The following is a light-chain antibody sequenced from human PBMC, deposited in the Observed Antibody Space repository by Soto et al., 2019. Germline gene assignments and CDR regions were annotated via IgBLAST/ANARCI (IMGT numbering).Light chain of an antibody. CDR1: SSDVGGYNY. Sequence: QSALTQPPSAYGSPGQSVTISCTGTSSDVGGYNYVSWYQQHPGEAPKLIIYEVTKRPSGVPDRFSGSESGNTASLTVSGLQAEDEADYYCSSYAGSNNLFGGGTKLTVL. CDR2: EVT. J-gene: IGLJ2*01. CDR3: SSYAGSNNL. V-gene: IGLV2-8*01.